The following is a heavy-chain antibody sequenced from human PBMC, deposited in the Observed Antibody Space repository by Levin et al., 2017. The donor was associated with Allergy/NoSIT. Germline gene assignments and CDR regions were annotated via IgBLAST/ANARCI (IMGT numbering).Heavy chain of an antibody. V-gene: IGHV1-69*02. J-gene: IGHJ6*02. Sequence: PVASVKVSCKASGGTFSSYTISWVRQAPGQGLEWMGRIIPILGIANYAQKFQGRVTITADKSTSTAYMELSSLRSEDTAVYYCARGEAVAGTPSYYYYGMDVWGQGTTVTVSS. CDR1: GGTFSSYT. CDR3: ARGEAVAGTPSYYYYGMDV. D-gene: IGHD6-19*01. CDR2: IIPILGIA.